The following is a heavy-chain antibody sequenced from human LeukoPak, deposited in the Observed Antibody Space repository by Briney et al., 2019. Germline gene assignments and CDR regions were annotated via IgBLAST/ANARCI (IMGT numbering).Heavy chain of an antibody. D-gene: IGHD4-17*01. CDR3: ARTDDYGDSGGSGVYSAFDY. CDR2: ISPSSSYI. J-gene: IGHJ4*02. V-gene: IGHV3-21*01. Sequence: GGSLRLSCAASGFTFSKYIMNWVRQAPGKGLEWVSSISPSSSYIYYADSVKGRFTISRNNAKNSLYLQMNSLRAEDTAIYYCARTDDYGDSGGSGVYSAFDYWGQGTLVTVSS. CDR1: GFTFSKYI.